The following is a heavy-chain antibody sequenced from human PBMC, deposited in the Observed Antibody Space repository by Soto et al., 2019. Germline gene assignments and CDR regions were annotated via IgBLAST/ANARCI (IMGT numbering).Heavy chain of an antibody. V-gene: IGHV1-46*01. CDR3: ASPFLGVTMVRGVYYGMDV. CDR1: GYTFTSYY. J-gene: IGHJ6*02. D-gene: IGHD3-10*01. CDR2: INPSGGST. Sequence: GASVKVSCKASGYTFTSYYMHWVRQAPGQGLEWMGIINPSGGSTSYAQKFQGRVTMTRDTSTSTVYMELSSLRSEDTAVYYCASPFLGVTMVRGVYYGMDVWGQGTTVTVS.